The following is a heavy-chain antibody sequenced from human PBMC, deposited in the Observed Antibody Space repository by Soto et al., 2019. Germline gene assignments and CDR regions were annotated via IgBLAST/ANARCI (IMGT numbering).Heavy chain of an antibody. CDR2: SNAGNGNT. V-gene: IGHV1-3*02. Sequence: ASVKVSCKASGYTFTSYAMHWVRQAPGQRLEWMGWSNAGNGNTKYSQEFQGRVTITRDTSASTAYMELSSLRSEDMAAYYCARGSPGGSYYYGMDVWGQGTTVTVSS. CDR3: ARGSPGGSYYYGMDV. CDR1: GYTFTSYA. J-gene: IGHJ6*02. D-gene: IGHD3-16*01.